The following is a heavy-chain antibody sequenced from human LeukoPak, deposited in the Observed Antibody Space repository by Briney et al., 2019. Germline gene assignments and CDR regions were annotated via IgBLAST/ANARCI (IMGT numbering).Heavy chain of an antibody. Sequence: ASVKVSCKGSGYTFTNYAVHWVRQAPGQRLEWLGWINPGNGDTKYSQNFQGRATVTSDTSPATAYVELNSLTSEDTAVYYCARERWHCRVNCYSVYYYALDVWGQGTTVTVSS. CDR2: INPGNGDT. J-gene: IGHJ6*02. CDR1: GYTFTNYA. CDR3: ARERWHCRVNCYSVYYYALDV. V-gene: IGHV1-3*01. D-gene: IGHD2-15*01.